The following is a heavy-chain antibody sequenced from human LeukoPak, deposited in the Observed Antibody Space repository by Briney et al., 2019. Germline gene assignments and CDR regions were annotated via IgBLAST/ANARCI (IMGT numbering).Heavy chain of an antibody. CDR2: IYYSGST. Sequence: SETLSLTCTVSGGSISSYYWSWIRQPPGKGPEWIGYIYYSGSTNYNPSLKSRVTISVDTSKNQFSLKLSSVTAADTAVYYCARLKGGHYYYGMDVWGQGTTVTVSS. CDR1: GGSISSYY. CDR3: ARLKGGHYYYGMDV. V-gene: IGHV4-59*08. D-gene: IGHD3-16*01. J-gene: IGHJ6*02.